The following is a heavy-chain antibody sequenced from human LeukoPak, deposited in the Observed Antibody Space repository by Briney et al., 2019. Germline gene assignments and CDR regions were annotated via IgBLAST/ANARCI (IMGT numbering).Heavy chain of an antibody. D-gene: IGHD6-19*01. CDR2: ISGSGGST. V-gene: IGHV3-23*01. CDR1: GFTFSSYA. CDR3: AKIRERSSVAGRRFDY. Sequence: GGSLRLSCAASGFTFSSYAMSWVRQAPGKGLEWVSAISGSGGSTYYADSVKGRFTISRDNSKNTLYLQMNSRRAEDTAVYYCAKIRERSSVAGRRFDYWGQGTLVTVSS. J-gene: IGHJ4*02.